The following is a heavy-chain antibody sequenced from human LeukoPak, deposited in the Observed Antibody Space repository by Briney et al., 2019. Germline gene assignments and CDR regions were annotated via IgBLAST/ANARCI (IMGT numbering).Heavy chain of an antibody. CDR1: GYTFTSYG. CDR3: GRDNGGYSYGRTDY. V-gene: IGHV1-18*01. CDR2: ISAYNGNT. Sequence: ASVKVSCKASGYTFTSYGISWVRQAPGQGLEWMGWISAYNGNTNYAQKLQGRVTMTTDTSTSTAYMELRSLRSDYTAVYYCGRDNGGYSYGRTDYWGQGTLVTVSS. D-gene: IGHD5-18*01. J-gene: IGHJ4*02.